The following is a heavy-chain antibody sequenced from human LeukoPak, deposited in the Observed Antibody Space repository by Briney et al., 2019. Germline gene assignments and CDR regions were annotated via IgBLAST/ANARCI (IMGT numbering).Heavy chain of an antibody. Sequence: PSETLSLTCTVSGGSIGSYYWNWIRQAPGKGLEWIGYIHYSGSTNHNSSLKSRVTLSVDTSRNQYSLKLSSVTAADTAVYYCVRDGVAGGFDYWGQGTLVTVSS. D-gene: IGHD6-19*01. CDR2: IHYSGST. CDR3: VRDGVAGGFDY. CDR1: GGSIGSYY. J-gene: IGHJ4*02. V-gene: IGHV4-59*01.